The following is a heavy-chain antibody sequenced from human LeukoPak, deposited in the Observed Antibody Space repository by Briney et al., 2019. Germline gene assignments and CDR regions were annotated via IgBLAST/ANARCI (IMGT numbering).Heavy chain of an antibody. CDR2: IYISGST. Sequence: PSETLSLTCTVSGGSISSYYWSWIRQPAGKGLEWIGRIYISGSTNYNPSLKSRVTMSVDTSKNQFSLKLSSVTAADTAVYYCARDRGYYGSGSYQRNWFDPWGQGTLVTVSS. CDR1: GGSISSYY. J-gene: IGHJ5*02. D-gene: IGHD3-10*01. CDR3: ARDRGYYGSGSYQRNWFDP. V-gene: IGHV4-4*07.